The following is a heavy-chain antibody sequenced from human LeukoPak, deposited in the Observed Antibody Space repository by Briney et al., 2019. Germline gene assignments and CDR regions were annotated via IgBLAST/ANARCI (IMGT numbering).Heavy chain of an antibody. CDR1: GGSISSYY. CDR3: ARGASGYYGSGSYTFDY. J-gene: IGHJ4*02. CDR2: IYYSGST. V-gene: IGHV4-59*12. Sequence: SETLSLTCTVSGGSISSYYWSWIRQPPGKGLEWVGYIYYSGSTNYNPSLKSRVTMSVDTSKNQFSLKLSSVTAADPAVYYCARGASGYYGSGSYTFDYWGQGTLVTVSS. D-gene: IGHD3-10*01.